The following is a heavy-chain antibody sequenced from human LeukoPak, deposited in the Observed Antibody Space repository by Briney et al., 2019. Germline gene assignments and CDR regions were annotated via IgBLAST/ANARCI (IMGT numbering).Heavy chain of an antibody. D-gene: IGHD1-1*01. J-gene: IGHJ3*02. CDR1: GYTFTGYY. CDR3: ARGGRGTTGAFDI. V-gene: IGHV1-2*04. Sequence: ASVKVSCKASGYTFTGYYMHWVRQAPGQGLEWMGWINPNSGGSNYAQKFQGWVTMTRDTSISTAYMELSRLRSDDTAVYYCARGGRGTTGAFDIWGQGTMVTVSS. CDR2: INPNSGGS.